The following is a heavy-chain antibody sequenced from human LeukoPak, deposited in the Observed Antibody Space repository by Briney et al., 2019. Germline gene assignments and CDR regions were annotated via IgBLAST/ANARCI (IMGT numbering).Heavy chain of an antibody. CDR3: ARAVAVAVPGPDY. D-gene: IGHD6-19*01. CDR1: GYTFTGYY. J-gene: IGHJ4*02. CDR2: INPNSGGT. V-gene: IGHV1-2*02. Sequence: ASVKVSCKAFGYTFTGYYMHWVRQAPGQGLEWMGWINPNSGGTNYAQKFQGRVTMTRDTSISTAYMELSRLRSDDTAVYYCARAVAVAVPGPDYWGQGTLVTVSS.